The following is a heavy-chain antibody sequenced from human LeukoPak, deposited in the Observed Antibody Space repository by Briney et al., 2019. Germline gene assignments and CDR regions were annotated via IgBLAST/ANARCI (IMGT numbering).Heavy chain of an antibody. J-gene: IGHJ5*02. CDR3: ARDGKPMAKKYYYDSSGPPSA. D-gene: IGHD3-22*01. CDR2: INHSGST. CDR1: GGSFSGYY. V-gene: IGHV4-34*01. Sequence: PSETLSLTCAVHGGSFSGYYWSLIRQPPGKGLEWIGEINHSGSTNYNPSLKSRVTISVDTSKNQFSLKLSSVTAADTAVYYCARDGKPMAKKYYYDSSGPPSAWGQGTLVTVSS.